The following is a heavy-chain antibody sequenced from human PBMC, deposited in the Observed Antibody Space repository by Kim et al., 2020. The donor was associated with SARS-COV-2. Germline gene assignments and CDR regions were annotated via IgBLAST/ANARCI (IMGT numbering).Heavy chain of an antibody. Sequence: GSVKSRFTISRDNSKNPLYLQMNSLRAEDTAVYYCARGGATIPFYWYFDLWGRGTLVTVSS. V-gene: IGHV3-30*07. D-gene: IGHD5-12*01. J-gene: IGHJ2*01. CDR3: ARGGATIPFYWYFDL.